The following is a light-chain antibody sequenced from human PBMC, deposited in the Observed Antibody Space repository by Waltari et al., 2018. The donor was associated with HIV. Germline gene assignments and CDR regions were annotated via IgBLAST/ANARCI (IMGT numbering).Light chain of an antibody. CDR1: SGSVSTSYY. CDR3: VLYMGSGIGV. V-gene: IGLV8-61*01. CDR2: STN. J-gene: IGLJ2*01. Sequence: QTVVTQEPSFSVSPGGTVTLTCGLSSGSVSTSYYPRWYQQTPGPAPPTRIYSTNTRSSGVPDLFSGSILGNKAALTITGAQADDESDYYCVLYMGSGIGVFGGGTKLTVL.